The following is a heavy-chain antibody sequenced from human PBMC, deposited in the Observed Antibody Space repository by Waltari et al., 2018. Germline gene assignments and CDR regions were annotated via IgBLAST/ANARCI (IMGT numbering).Heavy chain of an antibody. CDR3: AGAAAGYSSDAFDI. CDR1: GGSISSHY. D-gene: IGHD6-13*01. J-gene: IGHJ3*02. Sequence: QVQLQESGPGLVKPSETLSLTCTVSGGSISSHYWSWIRQPPGKGLEWIGYIYYSGSTNYNPSLKSRVTISVDTSKNQFSLKLSSVTAADTAVYYCAGAAAGYSSDAFDIWGQGTMVTVSS. CDR2: IYYSGST. V-gene: IGHV4-59*11.